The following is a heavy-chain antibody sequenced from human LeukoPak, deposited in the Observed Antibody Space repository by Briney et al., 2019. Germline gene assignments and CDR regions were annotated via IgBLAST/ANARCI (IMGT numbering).Heavy chain of an antibody. V-gene: IGHV3-30*03. D-gene: IGHD4-23*01. CDR1: GFTFSSYG. CDR3: ARAPQTPYYGGNSGDY. CDR2: ISYDGSNK. J-gene: IGHJ4*02. Sequence: PGRSLRLSCAASGFTFSSYGMHWVRQAPGKGLEWVAVISYDGSNKYYADSVKGRFTISRDNSKNTLYLQMNSLRAGDTAVYYCARAPQTPYYGGNSGDYWGQGTLVTGSS.